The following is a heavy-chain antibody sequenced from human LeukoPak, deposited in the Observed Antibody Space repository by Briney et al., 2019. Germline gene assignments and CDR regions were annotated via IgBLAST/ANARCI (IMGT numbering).Heavy chain of an antibody. CDR2: INPTGGST. J-gene: IGHJ4*02. CDR3: ARGSRPVYNLLTGKRYFDY. Sequence: ASVKVSCKASGYTFTSYYMHWVRQAPGQGLEWMGLINPTGGSTGYAQKFQGRVTMTRDMSTSTDYMELSSLRSEDTAIYYCARGSRPVYNLLTGKRYFDYWGQGTLLTVSS. D-gene: IGHD3-9*01. CDR1: GYTFTSYY. V-gene: IGHV1-46*01.